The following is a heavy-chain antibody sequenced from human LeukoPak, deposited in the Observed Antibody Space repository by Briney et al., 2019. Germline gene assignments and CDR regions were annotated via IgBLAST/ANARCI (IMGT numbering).Heavy chain of an antibody. D-gene: IGHD4-17*01. V-gene: IGHV3-48*03. Sequence: GGSLRLSCAASGFTFSNYEMNWVRQAPGKGLEWVSYIGSGGGSIYYADSVRGRFTSSRDNAKKSLFLQMSSLRVEDTAVYYCARDDYGGTFDAFDIWGQGAMVTVSS. CDR3: ARDDYGGTFDAFDI. J-gene: IGHJ3*02. CDR1: GFTFSNYE. CDR2: IGSGGGSI.